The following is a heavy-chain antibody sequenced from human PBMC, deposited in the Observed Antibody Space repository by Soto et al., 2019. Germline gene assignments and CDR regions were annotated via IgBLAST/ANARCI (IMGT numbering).Heavy chain of an antibody. V-gene: IGHV3-30-3*01. J-gene: IGHJ6*02. D-gene: IGHD6-19*01. Sequence: QTGGSLRLSCAASGFSFRSYAMHWVRQAPGKGLEWVAVISYDGGNNYYANSVKGRFTISRDNSKNTLYLQMNSLMAEDTAVYYCASGRDGGWSYYYYYGMDVWGQGTTVTVSS. CDR1: GFSFRSYA. CDR2: ISYDGGNN. CDR3: ASGRDGGWSYYYYYGMDV.